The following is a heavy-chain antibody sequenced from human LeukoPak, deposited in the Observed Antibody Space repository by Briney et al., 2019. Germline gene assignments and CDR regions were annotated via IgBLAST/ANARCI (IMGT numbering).Heavy chain of an antibody. V-gene: IGHV1-69*04. D-gene: IGHD5-24*01. CDR2: IIPIFGIA. Sequence: SVKVSCKASGGTFSSYAISWVRQAPGQGLEWMGRIIPIFGIANYAQKFQGRVTITANKSTSTAYMELSSLRSEDTAVYYCASGGRDGYNGDYWGQGTLVTVSS. CDR3: ASGGRDGYNGDY. CDR1: GGTFSSYA. J-gene: IGHJ4*02.